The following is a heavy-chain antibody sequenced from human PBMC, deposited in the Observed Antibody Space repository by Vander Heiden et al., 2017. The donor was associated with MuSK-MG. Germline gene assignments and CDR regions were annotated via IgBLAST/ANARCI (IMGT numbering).Heavy chain of an antibody. D-gene: IGHD3-10*01. V-gene: IGHV3-33*01. J-gene: IGHJ3*02. CDR3: ARDQGSWFGELLGAFDI. Sequence: QVQLVESGGGVVQPGRSLRLSCAASGFTFSRYGMHWVRQAPGKGLEWVAVIWYDGSNKYYADSVKGRFTISRDNSKNTLYLQMNSLRAEDTAVYYCARDQGSWFGELLGAFDIWGQGTMVTVSS. CDR2: IWYDGSNK. CDR1: GFTFSRYG.